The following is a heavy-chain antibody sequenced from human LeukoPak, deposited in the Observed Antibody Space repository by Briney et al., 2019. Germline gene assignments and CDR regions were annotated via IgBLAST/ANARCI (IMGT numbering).Heavy chain of an antibody. CDR2: ISSSGSTI. CDR3: AKGSSTSNDYYYYGMDV. J-gene: IGHJ6*02. V-gene: IGHV3-11*01. CDR1: GFTFSDYY. D-gene: IGHD2-2*01. Sequence: GGSLRLSCAASGFTFSDYYMSWIRQAPGKGLEWVSYISSSGSTIYYADSVKGRFTISRDNAKNSLCLQMNSLRAEDTAVYYCAKGSSTSNDYYYYGMDVWGQGTTVTVSS.